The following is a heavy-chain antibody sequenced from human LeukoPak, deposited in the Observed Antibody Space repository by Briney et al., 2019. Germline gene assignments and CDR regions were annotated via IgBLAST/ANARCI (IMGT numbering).Heavy chain of an antibody. CDR3: AKDGGIVVVPAGWFDP. J-gene: IGHJ5*02. V-gene: IGHV3-23*01. CDR2: ISGSGGST. Sequence: GGSLRLSCAASGLTFSKSWMSWVRQAPGKGLEWVSAISGSGGSTYYADSVKGRFTISRDNSKNTLYLQMNSLRAEDTAVYYCAKDGGIVVVPAGWFDPWGQGTLVTVSS. CDR1: GLTFSKSW. D-gene: IGHD2-2*01.